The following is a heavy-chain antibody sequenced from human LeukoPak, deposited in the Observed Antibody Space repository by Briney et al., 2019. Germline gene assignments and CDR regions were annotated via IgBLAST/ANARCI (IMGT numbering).Heavy chain of an antibody. CDR3: AKGSAWYVDY. V-gene: IGHV3-30*02. Sequence: PGRSLILSCAASGFSFSNFGMHWARQAPGKGLEWVAFIQFHGGNGYYVDSVQGRFTISRDNSQNKLYLQMNSLRAEDTAFYYCAKGSAWYVDYWDQGTLVTVSS. CDR1: GFSFSNFG. CDR2: IQFHGGNG. J-gene: IGHJ4*02.